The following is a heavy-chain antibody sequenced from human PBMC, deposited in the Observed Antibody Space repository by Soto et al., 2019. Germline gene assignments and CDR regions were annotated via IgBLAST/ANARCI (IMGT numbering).Heavy chain of an antibody. CDR1: VFTFDDYA. CDR3: AKGGPDGFCSGGRCYFDY. D-gene: IGHD2-15*01. Sequence: DVQLVESGGGLVQPGRSLRLSCAASVFTFDDYAMHWVRRVPGKGLEWVSSISWNSNIIGYADSVKGRFTISRDNAKNSLYLQMNSLRPEDTALYYCAKGGPDGFCSGGRCYFDYWGQGTLVTVSS. CDR2: ISWNSNII. J-gene: IGHJ4*02. V-gene: IGHV3-9*01.